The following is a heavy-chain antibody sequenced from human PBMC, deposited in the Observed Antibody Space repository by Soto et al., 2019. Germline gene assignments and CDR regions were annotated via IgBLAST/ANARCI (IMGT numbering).Heavy chain of an antibody. Sequence: GGSLRLSCAASGFTFSSYGMHWVRQAPGKGLEWVAVIWYDGSNKYYADSVKGRFTISRDNSKNTLYLQMNSLRAEDTAVYYCARTAMDDYYYGMDVWGQGTTVTVSS. CDR3: ARTAMDDYYYGMDV. V-gene: IGHV3-33*01. CDR2: IWYDGSNK. J-gene: IGHJ6*02. CDR1: GFTFSSYG. D-gene: IGHD5-18*01.